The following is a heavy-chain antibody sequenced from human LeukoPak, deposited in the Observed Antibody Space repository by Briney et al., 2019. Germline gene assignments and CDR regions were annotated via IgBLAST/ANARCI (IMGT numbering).Heavy chain of an antibody. CDR1: GFTFSSYS. Sequence: GSLRLSCAASGFTFSSYSMNWVRQAPGKGLEWVSSISSSSSYIYYADSVKGRFTISRDNAKNSLYLQMNSLRAEDTAVYYCARDHWYSSNVRGGFDYWGQGTLVTVSS. J-gene: IGHJ4*02. D-gene: IGHD6-13*01. CDR3: ARDHWYSSNVRGGFDY. V-gene: IGHV3-21*01. CDR2: ISSSSSYI.